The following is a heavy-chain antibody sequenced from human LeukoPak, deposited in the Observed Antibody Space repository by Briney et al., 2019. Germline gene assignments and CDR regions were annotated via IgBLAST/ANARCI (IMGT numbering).Heavy chain of an antibody. CDR1: GFTFNNYG. J-gene: IGHJ4*02. D-gene: IGHD1-1*01. CDR3: AKDMRTLDYFDY. V-gene: IGHV3-23*01. Sequence: PGGSLRLSCAASGFTFNNYGMSWVRQAPGKGLEWVSGISGSGGNTYYADSVKGRFTISRENSKKTLYLQMNSLRAEDTAIYYCAKDMRTLDYFDYWGQGTLVTVSS. CDR2: ISGSGGNT.